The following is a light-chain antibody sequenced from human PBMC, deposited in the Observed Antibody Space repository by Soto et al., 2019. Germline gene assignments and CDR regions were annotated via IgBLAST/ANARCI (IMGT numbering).Light chain of an antibody. CDR3: QQSYSTPPP. J-gene: IGKJ5*01. V-gene: IGKV3-20*01. CDR2: GES. CDR1: QTVSSNY. Sequence: EMILTQSPDTLSLSAGERATLSCRASQTVSSNYLAWYQQKPGQTPRLLIYGESTRASGVPAKFSGSGAGTDFTPTISSLQPEDFATYYCQQSYSTPPPFSQGTRLEIK.